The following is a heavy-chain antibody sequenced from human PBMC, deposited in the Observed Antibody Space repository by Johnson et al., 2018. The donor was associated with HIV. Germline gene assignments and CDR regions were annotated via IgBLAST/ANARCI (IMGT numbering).Heavy chain of an antibody. Sequence: QVLLVESGGGVVQPGRSLRVSCAASGFTFSSYGMHWVRQAPGKGLEWVAVTSNDGSNKYYADSVKGRFTIYRDNFKNTLYLQMNGLRPEDTAVYYCAKEDPWRLAFDIWGQGTVVTVSS. CDR1: GFTFSSYG. D-gene: IGHD1-1*01. J-gene: IGHJ3*02. V-gene: IGHV3-30*18. CDR2: TSNDGSNK. CDR3: AKEDPWRLAFDI.